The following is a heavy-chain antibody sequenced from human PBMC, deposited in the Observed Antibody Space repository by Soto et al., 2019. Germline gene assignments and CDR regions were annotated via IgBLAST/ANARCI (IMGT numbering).Heavy chain of an antibody. CDR2: IDPSDSYT. V-gene: IGHV5-10-1*04. D-gene: IGHD2-2*01. CDR3: ARLYCSSTSCYSNWFDP. J-gene: IGHJ5*02. CDR1: GYSFTSYW. Sequence: PGESLKIPCKGSGYSFTSYWISWVRQMPGTGLEWMGRIDPSDSYTNYSPSFQGQVTISADKSISTAYLQWSSLKASDTAMYYCARLYCSSTSCYSNWFDPWGQGTLVTVSS.